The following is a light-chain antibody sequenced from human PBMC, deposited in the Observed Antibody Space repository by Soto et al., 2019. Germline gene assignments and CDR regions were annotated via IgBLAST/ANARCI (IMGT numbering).Light chain of an antibody. V-gene: IGKV1-5*01. Sequence: DIQVTQSPSTLSASVGDRVTITCRASQSISSWLAWYQQKPGKAPKLLIYDASSLESGVPSRFSGSGSGTEFTLTISSLQPDDFASYYCQQYNSWGTFGQGTKVEIK. CDR2: DAS. CDR1: QSISSW. CDR3: QQYNSWGT. J-gene: IGKJ1*01.